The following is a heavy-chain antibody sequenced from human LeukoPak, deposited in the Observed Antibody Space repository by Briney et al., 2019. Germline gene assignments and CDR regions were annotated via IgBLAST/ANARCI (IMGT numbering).Heavy chain of an antibody. J-gene: IGHJ4*02. V-gene: IGHV3-74*01. CDR1: GFTFSSYW. D-gene: IGHD3-22*01. CDR2: INSDGSST. CDR3: ARSGYYYDSSDLIDY. Sequence: HSGGSLRLSCAASGFTFSSYWMHWVRQAPGKGLVWVSRINSDGSSTSYADSVKGRFTVSRDNAKNTLYLQMNSLRAEDTAVYYCARSGYYYDSSDLIDYWGQGTLVTVSS.